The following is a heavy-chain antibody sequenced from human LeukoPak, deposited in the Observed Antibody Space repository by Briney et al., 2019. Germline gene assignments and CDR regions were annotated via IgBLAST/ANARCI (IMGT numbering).Heavy chain of an antibody. CDR1: GYTFTSYY. J-gene: IGHJ4*02. V-gene: IGHV1-46*01. CDR2: INPSGGST. Sequence: ASVKVSCKASGYTFTSYYMHRVRQAPGQGLEWMGIINPSGGSTSYAQKFQGRVTMTRDTSTSTVYMELSSLRSDDTAVYYCARSPMWYDSSGYPHGDFDYWGQGTLVTVSS. CDR3: ARSPMWYDSSGYPHGDFDY. D-gene: IGHD3-22*01.